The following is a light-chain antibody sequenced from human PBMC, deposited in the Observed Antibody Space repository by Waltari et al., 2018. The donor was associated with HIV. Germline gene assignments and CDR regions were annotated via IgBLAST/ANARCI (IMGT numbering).Light chain of an antibody. Sequence: DIVMTQSPLSLPVTPGEPASISCRSSQSHLHSNGYNYLDWYLQKPGQSPQLLIYLGSNRASGVPDRFSGSGSGTDFTLKISRVEAEDVGVYYCMQALQTPCTFGQGTKVEIK. CDR1: QSHLHSNGYNY. CDR2: LGS. V-gene: IGKV2-28*01. J-gene: IGKJ1*01. CDR3: MQALQTPCT.